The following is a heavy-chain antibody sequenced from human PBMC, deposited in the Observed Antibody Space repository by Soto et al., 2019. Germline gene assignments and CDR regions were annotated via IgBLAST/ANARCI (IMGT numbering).Heavy chain of an antibody. J-gene: IGHJ3*02. Sequence: EVQLLESGGGLVQPGGSLRLSCAASGFTFSSYAMSWVRQAPGKGLEWVSAISGSGGSTYYADSVKGLFTISRDNSKNTLYLQMNSLRAEDTAVYYCANQRYYDILTGPIPDLDIWGQGTMVTVSS. D-gene: IGHD3-9*01. CDR2: ISGSGGST. CDR1: GFTFSSYA. CDR3: ANQRYYDILTGPIPDLDI. V-gene: IGHV3-23*01.